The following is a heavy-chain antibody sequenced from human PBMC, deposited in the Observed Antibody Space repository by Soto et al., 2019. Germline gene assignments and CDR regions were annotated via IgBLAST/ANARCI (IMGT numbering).Heavy chain of an antibody. Sequence: GASVKVSCKASGGTFSSYSINWVRQAPGQGLEWMGGIIPIFGTANNAQKFQGRVTITADESATTVYMELSSLRSEDTAVCYCARAPNILTVKYYFDYWGQGTLVTVSS. V-gene: IGHV1-69*13. D-gene: IGHD3-9*01. CDR1: GGTFSSYS. CDR2: IIPIFGTA. CDR3: ARAPNILTVKYYFDY. J-gene: IGHJ4*02.